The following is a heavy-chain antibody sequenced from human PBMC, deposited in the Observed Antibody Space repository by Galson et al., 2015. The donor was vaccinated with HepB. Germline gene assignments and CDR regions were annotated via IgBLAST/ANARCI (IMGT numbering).Heavy chain of an antibody. D-gene: IGHD3-3*01. J-gene: IGHJ6*02. V-gene: IGHV3-21*01. Sequence: SLRLSCAASGFTFSSYSMNWVRQAPGKGLEWVSSISSSSSYIYYADSVKGRFTISRDNAKNSLYLQMNSLRAEDTAVYYCARDSYDFWSGYSFSHYYYYGMDVWGQGTTVTVSS. CDR2: ISSSSSYI. CDR3: ARDSYDFWSGYSFSHYYYYGMDV. CDR1: GFTFSSYS.